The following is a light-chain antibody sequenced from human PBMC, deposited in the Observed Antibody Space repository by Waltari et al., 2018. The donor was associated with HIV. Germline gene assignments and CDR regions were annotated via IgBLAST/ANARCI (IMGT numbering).Light chain of an antibody. CDR1: NSDIGGYDR. V-gene: IGLV2-18*02. CDR3: SSYSATNTVV. CDR2: EVT. J-gene: IGLJ2*01. Sequence: QSALTQPPSVSGSPGQSVTISCAGTNSDIGGYDRVSWYQQPPGTAPKLLIYEVTNRPSGVPGRFPASKSGTTASLTISGLQAGDEGDYYCSSYSATNTVVFGGGTKLTVL.